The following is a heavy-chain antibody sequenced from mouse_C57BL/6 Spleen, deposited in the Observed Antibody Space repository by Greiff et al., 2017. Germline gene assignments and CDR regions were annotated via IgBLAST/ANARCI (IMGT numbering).Heavy chain of an antibody. D-gene: IGHD2-4*01. V-gene: IGHV7-3*01. CDR3: ARYNDYGAMDY. CDR2: IRNKANGYTT. J-gene: IGHJ4*01. Sequence: EVKLQESGGGLVQPGGSLSLSCAASGFTFTDYYMSWVRQPPGKALEWLGFIRNKANGYTTEYSASVKGRFTISRDNSQSSLYLQMNALRSEDSATYYCARYNDYGAMDYWGQGTSVTVSS. CDR1: GFTFTDYY.